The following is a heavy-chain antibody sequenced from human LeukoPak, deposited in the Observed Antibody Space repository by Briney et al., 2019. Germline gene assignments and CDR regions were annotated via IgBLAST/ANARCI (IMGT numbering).Heavy chain of an antibody. CDR3: ARDSTRCSGGSCYLRY. V-gene: IGHV3-21*01. J-gene: IGHJ4*02. Sequence: GGSLRLSCAASGFTFTSYSMNWVRQAPGMGLEWVSSISTSSSSIYYADSVKGRFTISRDNAKNSLYLQMSSLRAEDTAVYYCARDSTRCSGGSCYLRYGGQGPLATVS. D-gene: IGHD2-15*01. CDR2: ISTSSSSI. CDR1: GFTFTSYS.